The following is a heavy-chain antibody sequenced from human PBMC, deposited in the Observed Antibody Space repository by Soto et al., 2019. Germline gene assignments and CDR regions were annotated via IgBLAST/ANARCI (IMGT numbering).Heavy chain of an antibody. CDR3: ASGRGNYCYYMAV. J-gene: IGHJ6*03. CDR2: IWYDGSNK. D-gene: IGHD3-10*01. CDR1: GFTFSSNG. Sequence: QVQLVESGGGVVQPGRSLRLSCAASGFTFSSNGMHWVRQAPGKGLEWVAVIWYDGSNKYYADSVKGLFTISRDNSKNTLYLQMNSLRAEDTAMYYCASGRGNYCYYMAVWGKGTTVTVSS. V-gene: IGHV3-33*01.